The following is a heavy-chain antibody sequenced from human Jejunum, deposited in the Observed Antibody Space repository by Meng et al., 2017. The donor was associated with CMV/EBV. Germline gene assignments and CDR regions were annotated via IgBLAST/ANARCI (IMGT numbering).Heavy chain of an antibody. V-gene: IGHV3-48*04. CDR3: AKNPFPFCSSSNCYSHHFFDL. J-gene: IGHJ2*01. Sequence: SMNWVRQAPGKRLEWLAYISSGSSTIYYAASVKGRFTISRDDAERSLYLQMNSLRAEDTAMYYCAKNPFPFCSSSNCYSHHFFDLWGRGTLVTVSS. CDR2: ISSGSSTI. D-gene: IGHD2-2*01. CDR1: S.